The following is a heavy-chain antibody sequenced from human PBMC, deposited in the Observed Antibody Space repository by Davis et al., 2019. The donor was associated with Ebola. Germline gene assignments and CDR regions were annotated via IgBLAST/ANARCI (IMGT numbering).Heavy chain of an antibody. CDR2: VYSGGAT. D-gene: IGHD3-3*02. Sequence: SETLSLTCTVSGVSVTRNFWSWIRQSPGRGLEWIGYVYSGGATLHNPSLKSRVTLSLDTSKNQFSLKLSSVTAADTAVYYCARHALNEIVFFDYFDYWGQGTLVTVSS. CDR1: GVSVTRNF. CDR3: ARHALNEIVFFDYFDY. J-gene: IGHJ4*02. V-gene: IGHV4-59*02.